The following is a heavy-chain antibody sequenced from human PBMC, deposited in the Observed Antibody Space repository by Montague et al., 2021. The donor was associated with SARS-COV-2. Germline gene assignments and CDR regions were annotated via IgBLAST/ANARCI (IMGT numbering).Heavy chain of an antibody. CDR2: IYHSGST. CDR3: VRHPRTYNGFWSGYSGQIVFQFDS. D-gene: IGHD3-3*01. Sequence: SETLSLTCTVSGGSISSTSYYWGWIRQSPGKGLEWIGSIYHSGSTYYSPSLKSRLSLSVETSKNQFSLKLTSVTAADTAVYFCVRHPRTYNGFWSGYSGQIVFQFDSWGQGTLVTVSS. J-gene: IGHJ4*02. V-gene: IGHV4-39*01. CDR1: GGSISSTSYY.